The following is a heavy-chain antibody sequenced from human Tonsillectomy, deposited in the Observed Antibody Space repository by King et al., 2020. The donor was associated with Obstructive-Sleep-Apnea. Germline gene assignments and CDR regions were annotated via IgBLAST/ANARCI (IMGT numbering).Heavy chain of an antibody. CDR1: GYTFTSYA. CDR2: INTNTGNP. CDR3: ARHTWGFFYYGMDV. Sequence: QLVQSGSELKKPGALVKVSCKTSGYTFTSYAINWVRQAPGQGLEWMGWINTNTGNPTYAQGFTGRCVFSLDTSVSTAYLQISSLKAEDTAIYYCARHTWGFFYYGMDVWGQGTTVTVSS. V-gene: IGHV7-4-1*02. D-gene: IGHD7-27*01. J-gene: IGHJ6*02.